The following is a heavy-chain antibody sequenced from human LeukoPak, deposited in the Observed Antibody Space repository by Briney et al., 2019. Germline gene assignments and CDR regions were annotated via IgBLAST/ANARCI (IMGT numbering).Heavy chain of an antibody. CDR3: ARDGRVVPGDV. V-gene: IGHV4-59*12. CDR2: IFYSGTT. CDR1: GGSINSYY. D-gene: IGHD3-3*01. J-gene: IGHJ6*04. Sequence: SETLSLTCTVSGGSINSYYWSWIRQPPGKGLECIGYIFYSGTTNYNPSLKSRVTISVDTSKNQFSLKLSSVTAADTAVYYCARDGRVVPGDVWGKGTTVTVSS.